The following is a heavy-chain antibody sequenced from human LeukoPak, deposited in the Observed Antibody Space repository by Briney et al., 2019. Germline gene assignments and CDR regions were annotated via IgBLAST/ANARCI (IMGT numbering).Heavy chain of an antibody. Sequence: GGSLRLSCAASGFTFSSYAMSWIRQAPGKGLEWVSAISGSGGSTYYADSVKGRFTISRDNSKHTLYQQMNSLRAEDTAVYYCAKTRRRVTFGGVIGHDAFDIWGQGTMVTVSS. CDR2: ISGSGGST. CDR3: AKTRRRVTFGGVIGHDAFDI. D-gene: IGHD3-16*02. V-gene: IGHV3-23*01. J-gene: IGHJ3*02. CDR1: GFTFSSYA.